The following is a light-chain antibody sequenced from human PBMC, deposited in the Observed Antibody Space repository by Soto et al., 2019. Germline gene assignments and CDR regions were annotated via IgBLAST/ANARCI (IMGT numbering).Light chain of an antibody. J-gene: IGLJ2*01. CDR1: SSNIGSNF. CDR2: RNN. V-gene: IGLV1-47*01. CDR3: AAWDDSLSGVV. Sequence: QAVVTQPPSASGTPGQRVTISCSGSSSNIGSNFVSWYQQLPGTAPRLLIYRNNQRPSGVPDRFSGSKSGTSASLAISGLRSDDEADYYCAAWDDSLSGVVFGGGTKLTVL.